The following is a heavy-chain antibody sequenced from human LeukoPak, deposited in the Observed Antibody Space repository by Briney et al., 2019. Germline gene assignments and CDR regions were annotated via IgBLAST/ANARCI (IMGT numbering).Heavy chain of an antibody. J-gene: IGHJ4*02. Sequence: GGSLRLSCVASGFTFSSYSMNWVRQAPGKRLEWVSAISGSGGSTYYADSVKGRFIISRDNSKNTMSLQMNSLRAEDTAVYYCATRIVPAARGGFDYWGQGTLVTVSP. CDR2: ISGSGGST. V-gene: IGHV3-23*01. D-gene: IGHD2-2*01. CDR1: GFTFSSYS. CDR3: ATRIVPAARGGFDY.